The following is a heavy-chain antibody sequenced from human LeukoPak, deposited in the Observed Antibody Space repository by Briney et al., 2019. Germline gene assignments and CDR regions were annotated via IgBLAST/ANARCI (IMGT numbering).Heavy chain of an antibody. V-gene: IGHV4-59*01. CDR2: IYYSGST. D-gene: IGHD3-16*02. CDR3: ARSHYDYVWGSYRYTYPDY. CDR1: GGSISTYY. Sequence: SETLSLTCTVSGGSISTYYGNWIRQAPGKGLEWIGYIYYSGSTNYNPSLKSRVTMSVDTSRNQFSLKLSSVTAADTAVYYCARSHYDYVWGSYRYTYPDYWGQGTLVTVSS. J-gene: IGHJ4*02.